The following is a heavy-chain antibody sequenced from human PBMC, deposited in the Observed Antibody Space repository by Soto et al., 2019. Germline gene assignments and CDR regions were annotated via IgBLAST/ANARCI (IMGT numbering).Heavy chain of an antibody. CDR1: RFAFSSCA. J-gene: IGHJ4*02. Sequence: ALRLSCSPSRFAFSSCAMDWVRQATGKGLEWVEVISYDGSNKYYADSVKGRFTISRDNSKNTLYLQMNSLRAEDTAVYYCARVQRSGCSGGSCYCDCWGQGT. D-gene: IGHD2-15*01. CDR2: ISYDGSNK. V-gene: IGHV3-30-3*01. CDR3: ARVQRSGCSGGSCYCDC.